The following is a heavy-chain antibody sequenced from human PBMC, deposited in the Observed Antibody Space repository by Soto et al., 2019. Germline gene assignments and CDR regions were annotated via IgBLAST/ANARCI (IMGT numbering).Heavy chain of an antibody. V-gene: IGHV3-23*01. CDR2: ISGSGGST. CDR1: GFTFSSYA. D-gene: IGHD3-10*01. Sequence: EVQLLESGGGLVQPGGSLRLSCAASGFTFSSYAMSWVRQAPGKGLEWVSAISGSGGSTYYADSVKGRFTISRDNSKNTLYLQMNSLRAEDTAVYYCAKDEVLWFGELLFVVPEFAFDIWGQGTMVTVSS. J-gene: IGHJ3*02. CDR3: AKDEVLWFGELLFVVPEFAFDI.